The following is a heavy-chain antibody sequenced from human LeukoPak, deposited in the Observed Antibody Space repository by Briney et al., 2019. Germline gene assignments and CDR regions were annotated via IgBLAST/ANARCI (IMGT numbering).Heavy chain of an antibody. D-gene: IGHD3-22*01. Sequence: GGSLRLSCTVSGFTFDDYAMHWVRHTPGKGLEWVAGITWNRDNIGYGDSVKGRFTISRDNVKNVLCLQMNSLRPEDTALYYCAKDLSSAITSALVLDVWGQGTTV. CDR1: GFTFDDYA. CDR2: ITWNRDNI. J-gene: IGHJ6*02. V-gene: IGHV3-9*01. CDR3: AKDLSSAITSALVLDV.